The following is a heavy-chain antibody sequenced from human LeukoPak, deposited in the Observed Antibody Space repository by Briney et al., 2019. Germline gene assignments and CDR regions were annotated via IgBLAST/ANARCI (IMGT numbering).Heavy chain of an antibody. D-gene: IGHD3-22*01. V-gene: IGHV1-18*01. CDR1: GYTFTSYG. Sequence: ASVKVSCKASGYTFTSYGISWVREAPGQRREWMGSICAYNGNTNYAQKLQSRVTMTTDTSTSTAYMELRSLRSDDTAVYYCARDASSPGYYYDSSGYYDLDYWGQGTLVTVSS. CDR3: ARDASSPGYYYDSSGYYDLDY. J-gene: IGHJ4*02. CDR2: ICAYNGNT.